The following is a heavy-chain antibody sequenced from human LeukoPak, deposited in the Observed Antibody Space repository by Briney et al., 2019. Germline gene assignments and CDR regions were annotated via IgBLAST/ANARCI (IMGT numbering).Heavy chain of an antibody. J-gene: IGHJ3*02. CDR3: ARDFQGRSRDIVVVPEDGHRDI. CDR1: GVSISSGGYY. CDR2: IYYSGST. Sequence: PSQTLSLTCTVSGVSISSGGYYWSWIRQHPGKGLEWIGYIYYSGSTYYNPSLKSRVTISVDTSKNQFSLKLSSVTAADTAVYYCARDFQGRSRDIVVVPEDGHRDIWGQGTMVTVSS. D-gene: IGHD2-2*01. V-gene: IGHV4-31*03.